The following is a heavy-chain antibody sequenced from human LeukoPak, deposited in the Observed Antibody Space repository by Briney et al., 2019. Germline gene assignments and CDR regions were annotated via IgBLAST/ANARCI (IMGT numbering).Heavy chain of an antibody. Sequence: GESLKISCKGSGYSFTTYWIGWVRQMPGKGLEWMGVIYPGDSDTRYSPSFQGQVTISADKSISTAYLQWTSLKASDTAMYYCARHQIVGATRSPFDYWGQGTLVTVSS. V-gene: IGHV5-51*01. CDR1: GYSFTTYW. J-gene: IGHJ4*02. CDR3: ARHQIVGATRSPFDY. D-gene: IGHD1-26*01. CDR2: IYPGDSDT.